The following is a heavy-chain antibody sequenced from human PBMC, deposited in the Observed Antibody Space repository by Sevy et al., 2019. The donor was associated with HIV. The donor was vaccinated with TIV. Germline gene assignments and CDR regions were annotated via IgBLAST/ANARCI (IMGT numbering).Heavy chain of an antibody. CDR2: DFYSGTT. D-gene: IGHD4-4*01. J-gene: IGHJ4*02. V-gene: IGHV4-59*01. CDR3: ATERLDDYSNFFFDY. Sequence: SETLSLTCTVSGDSLSDYYWSWIRRPPGKGLEWIGFDFYSGTTTYNPSLGSRVSISVDTSKNQFSLRLTSVTAADTALYYCATERLDDYSNFFFDYWGRGTQVTVSS. CDR1: GDSLSDYY.